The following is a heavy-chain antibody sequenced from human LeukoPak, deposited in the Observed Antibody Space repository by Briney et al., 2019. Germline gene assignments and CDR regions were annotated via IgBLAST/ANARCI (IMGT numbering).Heavy chain of an antibody. Sequence: GGSLRLSCAASGFTFSSYAMSWVRQAPGKGLEWVSAISNSGGSTYYINSVKGRFSISRDNSKNTPYLQMDSLGAEDTAVYYCAKDYPYCSSTTCNYWGQGTLVTVSS. CDR2: ISNSGGST. J-gene: IGHJ4*02. D-gene: IGHD2-2*01. V-gene: IGHV3-23*01. CDR3: AKDYPYCSSTTCNY. CDR1: GFTFSSYA.